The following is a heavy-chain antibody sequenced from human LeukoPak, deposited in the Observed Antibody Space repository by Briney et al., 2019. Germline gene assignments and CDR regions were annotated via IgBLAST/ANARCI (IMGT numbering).Heavy chain of an antibody. CDR3: ARWVPPGNWFDP. CDR2: INHSGST. V-gene: IGHV4-34*01. CDR1: GGSFSGYY. J-gene: IGHJ5*02. D-gene: IGHD4/OR15-4a*01. Sequence: SETLSLTCAVYGGSFSGYYWSWIRQPPGKGLEWIGEINHSGSTNYNPSLKSRVTISVDTSKNQFSLKLSSETAADTAVYYCARWVPPGNWFDPWGQGTLVTVSS.